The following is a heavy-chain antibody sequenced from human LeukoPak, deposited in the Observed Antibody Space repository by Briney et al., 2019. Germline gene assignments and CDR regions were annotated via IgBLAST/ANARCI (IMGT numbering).Heavy chain of an antibody. D-gene: IGHD3-3*01. CDR3: AKDSGPPFWSGWPLEFDY. Sequence: PGGSLRLSCAASGFTFSDYYMSWIRQAPGKGLEWVSYISSSGSTIYYADSVKGRFTISRDNAKNSLYLQMNSLRAEDTAVYYCAKDSGPPFWSGWPLEFDYWGQGTLVTVSS. V-gene: IGHV3-11*01. J-gene: IGHJ4*02. CDR1: GFTFSDYY. CDR2: ISSSGSTI.